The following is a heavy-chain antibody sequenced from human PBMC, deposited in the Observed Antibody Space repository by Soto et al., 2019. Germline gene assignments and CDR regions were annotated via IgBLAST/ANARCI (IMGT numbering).Heavy chain of an antibody. J-gene: IGHJ4*02. CDR3: AKGRTYYYDSSGYWFDY. V-gene: IGHV3-30*18. D-gene: IGHD3-22*01. Sequence: SGGSLRLSCAASGFTFSSYGMHWVRQAPGKGLEWVAVISYDGSNKYYADSVKGRFTISRDNSKNTLYLQMNSLRAEDTAVYYCAKGRTYYYDSSGYWFDYWGQGTLVTVSS. CDR2: ISYDGSNK. CDR1: GFTFSSYG.